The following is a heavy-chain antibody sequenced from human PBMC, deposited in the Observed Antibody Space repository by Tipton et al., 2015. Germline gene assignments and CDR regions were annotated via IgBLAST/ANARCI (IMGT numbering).Heavy chain of an antibody. Sequence: SLRLSCAASGFTFSSYTMSWVRQAPGKGLEWVSAIRGSVGDAFYADSVKGRFTIPRDISKNTLYLQMNSLRPEDTAVYYCASPRPYGTTWYGGINYWGQGTLVTVSS. J-gene: IGHJ4*02. CDR3: ASPRPYGTTWYGGINY. CDR2: IRGSVGDA. V-gene: IGHV3-23*01. CDR1: GFTFSSYT. D-gene: IGHD6-13*01.